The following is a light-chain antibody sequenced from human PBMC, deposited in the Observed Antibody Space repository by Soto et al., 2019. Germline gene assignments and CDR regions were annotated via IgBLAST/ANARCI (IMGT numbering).Light chain of an antibody. V-gene: IGKV3-20*01. CDR1: QSVSSSY. J-gene: IGKJ1*01. CDR2: GAS. Sequence: EIVLTQSPGTLSLSPGERATLSCRASQSVSSSYLAWYQQKPGQAPRPLIYGASSRAIGIPDRFSGSGSGTDFTLTISRLDPEDSAVYYCQKSGSSPWTFGQGTKV. CDR3: QKSGSSPWT.